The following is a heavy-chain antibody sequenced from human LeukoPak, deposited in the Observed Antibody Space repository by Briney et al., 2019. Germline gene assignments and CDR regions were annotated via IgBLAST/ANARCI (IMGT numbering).Heavy chain of an antibody. CDR1: GGSFSGYY. J-gene: IGHJ3*02. V-gene: IGHV4-34*01. CDR2: IYYSGST. Sequence: SETLSLTCAVYGGSFSGYYWSWIRQPPGKGLEWIGSIYYSGSTYYNPSLKSRVTISVDTSKNQFSLKLSSVTAADTAVYYCARSPTYYYDSSGLLDAFDIWGQGTMVTVSS. CDR3: ARSPTYYYDSSGLLDAFDI. D-gene: IGHD3-22*01.